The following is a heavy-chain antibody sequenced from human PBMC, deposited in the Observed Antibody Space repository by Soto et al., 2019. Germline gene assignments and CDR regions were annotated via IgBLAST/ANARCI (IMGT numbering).Heavy chain of an antibody. J-gene: IGHJ6*02. Sequence: PSETLSLTCTVSGGSISSYYWSWIRQPPGKGLEWIGYIYYSGSTNYNPSLKSRVTISVDTSKNQFSLKLSSVTAADTAVYYCARGTYYDILTGYLTGDYYYYGMDVWGQGTTVTVSS. D-gene: IGHD3-9*01. CDR1: GGSISSYY. CDR3: ARGTYYDILTGYLTGDYYYYGMDV. CDR2: IYYSGST. V-gene: IGHV4-59*01.